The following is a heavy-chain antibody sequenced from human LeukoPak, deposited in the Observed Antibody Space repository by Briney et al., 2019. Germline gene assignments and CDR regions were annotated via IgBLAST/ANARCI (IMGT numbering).Heavy chain of an antibody. CDR1: GFTFCSYG. CDR2: IRYDGSNK. V-gene: IGHV3-30*02. Sequence: PGGSLRLSCAASGFTFCSYGMHWVRQAPGKGLEWVAFIRYDGSNKYYADSVKGRFTISRDNSKNTLYLQMNSLRAEDTAVYYCAKDAGCSSTSCYPTRDWGQGALVTVSS. CDR3: AKDAGCSSTSCYPTRD. D-gene: IGHD2-2*01. J-gene: IGHJ4*02.